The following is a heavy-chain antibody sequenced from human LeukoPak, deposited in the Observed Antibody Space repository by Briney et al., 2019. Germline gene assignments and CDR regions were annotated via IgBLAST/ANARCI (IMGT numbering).Heavy chain of an antibody. D-gene: IGHD2-2*02. CDR3: ARDPCSTSCYRGGYYYYYMDV. J-gene: IGHJ6*03. Sequence: ASVKVSCKASGYTFTSYYMHWVRQAPGQGLGWMGIINPSGGSTSYAQKFQGRVTMTRDTSTSTVYMELSSLRSEDTAVYYCARDPCSTSCYRGGYYYYYMDVWGKGTTVTVSS. CDR1: GYTFTSYY. V-gene: IGHV1-46*01. CDR2: INPSGGST.